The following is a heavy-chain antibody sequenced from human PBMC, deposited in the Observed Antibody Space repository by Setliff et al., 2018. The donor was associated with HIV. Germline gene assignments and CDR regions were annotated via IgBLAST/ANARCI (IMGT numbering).Heavy chain of an antibody. Sequence: PSETLSLTCAVYGGSFNNYFWTWVRQPPGKGLEWIGEIYHSGDTNYNPSLKSRVTISVDKSKNQFSLKLTSVTAADTAVYYCARVAAGTYGKGDWFDPWGQGTQVTVSS. CDR3: ARVAAGTYGKGDWFDP. V-gene: IGHV4-34*01. D-gene: IGHD3-10*01. CDR1: GGSFNNYF. CDR2: IYHSGDT. J-gene: IGHJ5*02.